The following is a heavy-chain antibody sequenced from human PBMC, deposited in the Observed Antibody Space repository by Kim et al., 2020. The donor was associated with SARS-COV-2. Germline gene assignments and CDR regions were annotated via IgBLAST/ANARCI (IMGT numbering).Heavy chain of an antibody. CDR3: ARDGYDFWSGLSTFDY. V-gene: IGHV4-4*07. CDR2: IYTSGST. D-gene: IGHD3-3*01. Sequence: SETLSLTCTVSGGSISSYYWSWIRQPAGKGLEWIGRIYTSGSTNYNPSLKSRVTMSVDTSKNQFSLKLSSVTAADTAVYYCARDGYDFWSGLSTFDYWGQGTLVTVSS. CDR1: GGSISSYY. J-gene: IGHJ4*02.